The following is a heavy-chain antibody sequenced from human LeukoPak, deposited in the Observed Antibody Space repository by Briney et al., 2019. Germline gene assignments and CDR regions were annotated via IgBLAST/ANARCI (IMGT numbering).Heavy chain of an antibody. CDR2: ISTTSTYI. J-gene: IGHJ4*02. V-gene: IGHV3-21*06. D-gene: IGHD2-2*01. Sequence: PGGSLRLSCAASGFAFSSYNMKWVRQAPGKGLEWVSFISTTSTYIYYADSVKGRFTVSRDNSKNLLYLQMDSLRVEDTAVYYCARAGTCSSTSCDGGIEYWGQGPLVTVSS. CDR3: ARAGTCSSTSCDGGIEY. CDR1: GFAFSSYN.